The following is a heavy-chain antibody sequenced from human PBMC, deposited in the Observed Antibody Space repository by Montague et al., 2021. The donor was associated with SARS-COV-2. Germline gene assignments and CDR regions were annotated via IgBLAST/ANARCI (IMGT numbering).Heavy chain of an antibody. CDR2: ISSSSSYT. J-gene: IGHJ4*02. CDR1: GFTFSDYY. V-gene: IGHV3-11*03. D-gene: IGHD3-9*01. CDR3: ARRGRYFDWLLMARGHQRTEGVDY. Sequence: SLRLSCPASGFTFSDYYMSWIRQAPGKGLEWVSYISSSSSYTNYADSVKGRFTISRDNAKNSLYLQMNSLRAEDTAVYYCARRGRYFDWLLMARGHQRTEGVDYWGQGTLVTVSS.